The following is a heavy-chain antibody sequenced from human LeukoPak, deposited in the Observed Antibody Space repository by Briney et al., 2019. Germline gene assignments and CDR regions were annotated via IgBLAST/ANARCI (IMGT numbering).Heavy chain of an antibody. V-gene: IGHV1-2*02. Sequence: ASAKVSCKASGYTFSGYYMHWVRQAPGQGLEWMGWINPNSGGTIYAQKLQGRVTMTTDTSTSTAYMELRSLRSDDTAVYYCARDSSGYYFDYWGQGTLVTVSS. CDR3: ARDSSGYYFDY. D-gene: IGHD3-22*01. CDR1: GYTFSGYY. CDR2: INPNSGGT. J-gene: IGHJ4*02.